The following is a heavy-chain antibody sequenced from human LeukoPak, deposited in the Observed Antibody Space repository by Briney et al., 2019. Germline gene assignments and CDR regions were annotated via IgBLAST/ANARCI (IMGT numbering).Heavy chain of an antibody. D-gene: IGHD5-12*01. Sequence: KPSETLSLTCAVYGGSFSGYYWSWIRQPPGKGLEWIGEINHSGSTNYNPSLKSRVTISVDTSKNQFSLKLSSVTAADTAVYYCARRRGYSGYFNLWGRGTLVTVSS. CDR2: INHSGST. CDR1: GGSFSGYY. CDR3: ARRRGYSGYFNL. J-gene: IGHJ2*01. V-gene: IGHV4-34*01.